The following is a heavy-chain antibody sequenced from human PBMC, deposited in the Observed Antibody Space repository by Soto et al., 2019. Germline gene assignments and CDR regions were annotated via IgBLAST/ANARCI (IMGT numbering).Heavy chain of an antibody. CDR2: ISYDGSNK. V-gene: IGHV3-30-3*01. J-gene: IGHJ4*02. D-gene: IGHD3-22*01. CDR3: ARDRDSSGYYYFDY. Sequence: GESLRLSCAASGFTFSSYAMHWVRQAPGKGLKWVAVISYDGSNKYYADSVKGRFTISRDNSKNTLYLQMNSLRAEDTAVYYCARDRDSSGYYYFDYWGQGTLVTVSS. CDR1: GFTFSSYA.